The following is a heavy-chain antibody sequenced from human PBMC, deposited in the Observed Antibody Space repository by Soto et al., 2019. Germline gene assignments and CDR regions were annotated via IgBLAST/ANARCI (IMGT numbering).Heavy chain of an antibody. D-gene: IGHD2-15*01. V-gene: IGHV3-7*01. CDR2: IKQDGSEK. CDR1: GFTFSSYW. Sequence: EVQLVESGGGLVQPGGSLRLSCAASGFTFSSYWMSWVRQAPGKGLEWVANIKQDGSEKYYVDSVKGRFTISRDNAKNSLYLQMNSLRAEDTAVYYCAREGVDLGYHYMDVWGKGTTVTVSS. J-gene: IGHJ6*03. CDR3: AREGVDLGYHYMDV.